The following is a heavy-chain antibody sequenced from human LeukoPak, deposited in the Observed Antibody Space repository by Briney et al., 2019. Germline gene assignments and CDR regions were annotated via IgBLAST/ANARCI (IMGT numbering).Heavy chain of an antibody. D-gene: IGHD3-10*01. J-gene: IGHJ4*02. CDR1: GFTFSSYA. Sequence: GGSLRLSCAASGFTFSSYAMSWVRQAPGKELEWVSAISGSGGSTYYADSVKGRFTISRDNSKNTLYLQMNSLRAEDTAVYYCAKDGSGSYRVFDYWGQGTLVTVSS. V-gene: IGHV3-23*01. CDR2: ISGSGGST. CDR3: AKDGSGSYRVFDY.